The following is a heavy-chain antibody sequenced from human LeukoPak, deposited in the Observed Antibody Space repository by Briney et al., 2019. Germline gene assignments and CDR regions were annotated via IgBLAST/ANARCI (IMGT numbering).Heavy chain of an antibody. V-gene: IGHV4-4*07. D-gene: IGHD3-10*01. CDR3: ARDFTGNPFDI. J-gene: IGHJ3*02. Sequence: PSETLSLTCAVYGGSFSGYYWSWIRQPAGKGLEWIGRIYTSGSTNYNPSLKSRVTMSVDTSKNQFSLKLSSVTAADTAVYYCARDFTGNPFDIWGQGTMVTVSS. CDR2: IYTSGST. CDR1: GGSFSGYY.